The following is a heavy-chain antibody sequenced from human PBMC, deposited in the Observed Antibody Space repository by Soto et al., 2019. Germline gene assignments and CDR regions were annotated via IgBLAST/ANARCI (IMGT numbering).Heavy chain of an antibody. D-gene: IGHD6-6*01. Sequence: ASVKVSCKASGGTFSSYAISWVRQAPGQGLEWMGGIIPIFGTANYAQKFQGRVTITADESTSTAYMELSSLRSEDTAVYYCARVLRAARIPNYYYYGMDVWGQGTTVTVSS. CDR2: IIPIFGTA. CDR3: ARVLRAARIPNYYYYGMDV. CDR1: GGTFSSYA. J-gene: IGHJ6*02. V-gene: IGHV1-69*13.